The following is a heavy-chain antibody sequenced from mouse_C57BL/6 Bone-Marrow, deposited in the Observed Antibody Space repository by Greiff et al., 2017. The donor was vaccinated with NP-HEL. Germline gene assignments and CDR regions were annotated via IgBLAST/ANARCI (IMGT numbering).Heavy chain of an antibody. V-gene: IGHV1-19*01. CDR3: ARAIYNDLDY. D-gene: IGHD2-4*01. CDR2: INPYNGGT. Sequence: EVQLQQSGPVLVKPGASVKMSCKASGYTFTDYYMNWVTQSHGKSLEWIGVINPYNGGTSYNQKFKGKATLTVDKSSSTAYMELNSLTSEDSAVYYCARAIYNDLDYWGQGTTLTVSS. CDR1: GYTFTDYY. J-gene: IGHJ2*01.